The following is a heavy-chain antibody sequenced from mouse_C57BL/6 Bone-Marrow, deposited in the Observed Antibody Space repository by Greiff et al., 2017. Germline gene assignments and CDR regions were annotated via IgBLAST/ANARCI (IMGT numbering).Heavy chain of an antibody. Sequence: EVQLQESGPGLVKPSQSLSLTCTVTGYSITSDYAWNWIRQFPGNKLEWMCYISYSGSTSYSPSLKSRISITRDTSTNQFFLQLNSVTTEDTATYYCSIASYYYDDSLDYWGQGTTLTVSS. D-gene: IGHD1-1*01. CDR3: SIASYYYDDSLDY. CDR2: ISYSGST. V-gene: IGHV3-2*02. J-gene: IGHJ2*01. CDR1: GYSITSDYA.